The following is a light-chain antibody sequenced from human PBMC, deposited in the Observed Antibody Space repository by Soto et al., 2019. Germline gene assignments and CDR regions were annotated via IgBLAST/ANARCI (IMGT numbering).Light chain of an antibody. CDR1: SSDVGNYNL. V-gene: IGLV2-23*01. J-gene: IGLJ2*01. Sequence: QSALTQPASVSGSPGQSITISCTGTSSDVGNYNLVSWYQQHPGKAPKLMIYEDSKRPSGVSNRFSGSKSGNTASLTISGLQAEDEADYYCCSYAGSRIWVFGGGTKLTVL. CDR2: EDS. CDR3: CSYAGSRIWV.